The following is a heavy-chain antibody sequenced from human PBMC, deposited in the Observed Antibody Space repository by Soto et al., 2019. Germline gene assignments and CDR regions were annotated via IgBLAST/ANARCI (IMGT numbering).Heavy chain of an antibody. CDR2: IIPIFGTA. D-gene: IGHD1-26*01. J-gene: IGHJ6*02. V-gene: IGHV1-69*01. CDR3: ARDPSGSYPYYYYGMDV. CDR1: GGTLSSYA. Sequence: APVKGSCKASGGTLSSYAISRVGQAPGQRLEWMGGIIPIFGTANYAQKFQGRVTITADESTSTAYMELSSLRSEDTAVYYCARDPSGSYPYYYYGMDVWGQGTTVTVSS.